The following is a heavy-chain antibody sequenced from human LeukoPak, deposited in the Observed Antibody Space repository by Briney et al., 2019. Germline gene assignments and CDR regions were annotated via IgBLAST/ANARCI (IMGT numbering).Heavy chain of an antibody. V-gene: IGHV5-51*01. D-gene: IGHD3-10*01. CDR1: GYSFTNYW. Sequence: GESLKISCKGSGYSFTNYWIGWVRQMPGKGLEWMGIIYPGDSDTRYSPSFQGQVTISADKSISTAYLQWSSLKASDTAMYYCARQVTMVRGVIISNWFDPWGQGTLVTVSS. CDR3: ARQVTMVRGVIISNWFDP. CDR2: IYPGDSDT. J-gene: IGHJ5*02.